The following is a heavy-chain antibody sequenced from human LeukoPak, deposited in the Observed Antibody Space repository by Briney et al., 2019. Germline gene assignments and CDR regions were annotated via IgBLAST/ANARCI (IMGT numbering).Heavy chain of an antibody. V-gene: IGHV3-48*03. CDR2: ISNSGSTI. CDR1: GFTFSSYE. J-gene: IGHJ4*02. D-gene: IGHD5-18*01. Sequence: GGSLTLSCAASGFTFSSYEMNWVRQAPKKGLEWVSYISNSGSTIYYADSVKGRFTISRDNAKNSLYLQMNSLRADDTAVYCCARDPRGYSSGSDDFWGQGTLVTVSS. CDR3: ARDPRGYSSGSDDF.